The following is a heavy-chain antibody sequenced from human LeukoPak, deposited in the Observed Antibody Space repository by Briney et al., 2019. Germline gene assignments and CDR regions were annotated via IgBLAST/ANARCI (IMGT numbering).Heavy chain of an antibody. V-gene: IGHV4-59*01. Sequence: SETVSLTCTVSGGSISSYYWSWIRQPPGKGLKWIGYIYYSGSTSYSPSLRSRVTISVDTSKNQFSLKLSSVTAADTAVYYCARETSQKGAHYMDVWGKGTTVTISS. CDR2: IYYSGST. CDR1: GGSISSYY. D-gene: IGHD3-16*01. J-gene: IGHJ6*03. CDR3: ARETSQKGAHYMDV.